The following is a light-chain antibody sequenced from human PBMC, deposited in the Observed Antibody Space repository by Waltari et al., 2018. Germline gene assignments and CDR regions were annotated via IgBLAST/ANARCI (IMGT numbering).Light chain of an antibody. J-gene: IGLJ2*01. CDR3: QSYDTNLVV. CDR2: GNN. V-gene: IGLV1-40*01. CDR1: SSNIGAGYD. Sequence: QSVLAQPPSVSGAPGPRVTISCPGSSSNIGAGYDVHWYQQLPGTAPKLLIYGNNNRPSGVPDRFSGSKSGTSASLAITGLQAEDEASYYCQSYDTNLVVFGGGTKLTVL.